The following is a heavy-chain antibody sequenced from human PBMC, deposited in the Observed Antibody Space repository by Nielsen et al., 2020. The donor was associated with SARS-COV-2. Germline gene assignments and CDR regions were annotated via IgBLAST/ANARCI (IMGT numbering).Heavy chain of an antibody. CDR2: INPSGSGT. J-gene: IGHJ4*02. D-gene: IGHD1-26*01. CDR1: GFTFSSTW. V-gene: IGHV3-74*01. CDR3: ARDPRNRKWELDI. Sequence: GESLKISCSASGFTFSSTWMDWVRQAPGQGLVWVSRINPSGSGTAYADSVKGRFAVSRDNAGNTVVLQIHSLRVEDTAVYYCARDPRNRKWELDIWGQGTLVTVSS.